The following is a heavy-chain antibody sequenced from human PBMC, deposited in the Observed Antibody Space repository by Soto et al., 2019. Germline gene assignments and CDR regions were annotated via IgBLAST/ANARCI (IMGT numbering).Heavy chain of an antibody. CDR3: AREGGLYGSGVDP. J-gene: IGHJ5*02. CDR1: GGSISSYY. CDR2: IYYSGST. Sequence: SETLSLTCTVSGGSISSYYWSWIRQPPGKGLEWIGYIYYSGSTYCNPSLKSRVTISVDRSKNQFSLKLSSVTAADTAVYYCAREGGLYGSGVDPWGQGTLVTVSS. D-gene: IGHD3-10*01. V-gene: IGHV4-59*12.